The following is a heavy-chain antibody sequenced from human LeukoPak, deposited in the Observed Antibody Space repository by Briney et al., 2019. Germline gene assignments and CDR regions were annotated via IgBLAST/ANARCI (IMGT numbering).Heavy chain of an antibody. CDR1: GFTFGTYW. CDR2: IKSDGSST. D-gene: IGHD5-18*01. CDR3: AREGYSYGVNLDY. J-gene: IGHJ4*02. Sequence: AGGSLRLSCAASGFTFGTYWMHWVRQAPGKGLVWVSRIKSDGSSTTYADSVKGRFTISRDNAKNTLYLQMNSLRAEDTAVYYCAREGYSYGVNLDYWGQGTLVTVSS. V-gene: IGHV3-74*01.